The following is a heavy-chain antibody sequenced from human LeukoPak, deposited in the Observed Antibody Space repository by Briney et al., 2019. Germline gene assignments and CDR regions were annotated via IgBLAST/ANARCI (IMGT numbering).Heavy chain of an antibody. CDR3: ARLYDRSGPDAFDI. D-gene: IGHD3-22*01. V-gene: IGHV4-59*08. J-gene: IGHJ3*02. CDR1: GDSISSYY. Sequence: SETLSLTCTVSGDSISSYYWSWIRQPPGKGLEWIGYIYYTGSTNYNPSLKSRVTISVATSKSQLSLKLSSVTAADTAVYYCARLYDRSGPDAFDIWGQGTMVTVSS. CDR2: IYYTGST.